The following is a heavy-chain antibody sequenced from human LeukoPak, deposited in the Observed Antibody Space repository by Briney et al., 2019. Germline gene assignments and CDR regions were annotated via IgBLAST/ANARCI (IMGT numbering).Heavy chain of an antibody. V-gene: IGHV3-30*02. D-gene: IGHD6-13*01. J-gene: IGHJ4*02. CDR1: RLTFSSYG. Sequence: PGGSLRLSCAASRLTFSSYGMHWVRQAPGKGLEWVAFIRYDGSNKYYADSVKGRFTISRDNSKNTLYLQMNSLRAEDTAVYYCSYSSSWYSLFDYWGQGTLVTVSS. CDR2: IRYDGSNK. CDR3: SYSSSWYSLFDY.